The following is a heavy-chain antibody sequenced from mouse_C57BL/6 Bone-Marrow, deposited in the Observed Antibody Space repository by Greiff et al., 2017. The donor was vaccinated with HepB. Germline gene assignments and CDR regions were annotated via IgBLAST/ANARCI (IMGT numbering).Heavy chain of an antibody. CDR1: GFNIKNTY. CDR2: IYPENGNT. J-gene: IGHJ3*01. V-gene: IGHV14-3*01. CDR3: ARPYGNFPWFAY. D-gene: IGHD2-1*01. Sequence: VQLQQSVAELVRPGASVKLSCTASGFNIKNTYMHWVKQRPEQGLEWIGRIYPENGNTEDAPKFPGKATITADTSSNTAYLQLSSLTSEDTAIYYCARPYGNFPWFAYWGQGTLVTVSA.